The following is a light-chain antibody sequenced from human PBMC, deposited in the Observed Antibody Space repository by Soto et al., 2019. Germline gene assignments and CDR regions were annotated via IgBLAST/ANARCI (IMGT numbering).Light chain of an antibody. V-gene: IGKV2-30*01. CDR2: KVS. J-gene: IGKJ4*01. CDR3: VQGTHWHLT. Sequence: EVVMTQSPLSLPVTLGQPASISCRSSQSLVYGDGNTYLNWFQQRPGQSPRRLIYKVSNRDSGVPDRLSGSGSGTDFTLKISRVEAEDVGVYSCVQGTHWHLTFGGGTKVEIK. CDR1: QSLVYGDGNTY.